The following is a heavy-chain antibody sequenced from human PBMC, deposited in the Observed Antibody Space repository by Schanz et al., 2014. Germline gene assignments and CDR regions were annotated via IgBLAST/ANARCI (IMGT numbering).Heavy chain of an antibody. CDR2: IYYRGST. CDR1: GASVSSDNW. J-gene: IGHJ3*02. CDR3: ARERDALDI. Sequence: QVPLEESGAGLVKPSGTLSLTCAVSGASVSSDNWWNWVRQPPGKGLEWIGYIYYRGSTYYNPSLKSRVTISTDMSRNQFSLRLKSVTAADTALYYCARERDALDIWGQGTMVIVSS. V-gene: IGHV4-4*02.